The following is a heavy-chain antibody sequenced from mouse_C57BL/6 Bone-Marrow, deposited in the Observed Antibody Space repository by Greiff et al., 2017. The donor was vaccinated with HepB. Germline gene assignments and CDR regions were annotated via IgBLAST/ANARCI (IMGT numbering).Heavy chain of an antibody. CDR3: AKVITTVDWYFDV. CDR1: GFTFSSYA. Sequence: EVQLVESGGGLVKPGGSLKLSCAASGFTFSSYAMSWVRQTPEKRLEWVATISDGGSYTYYPDNVKGRFTISRDNAKNNLYLQMSHLKSEDTAMYYCAKVITTVDWYFDVWGTGTTVTVSS. CDR2: ISDGGSYT. D-gene: IGHD1-1*01. J-gene: IGHJ1*03. V-gene: IGHV5-4*01.